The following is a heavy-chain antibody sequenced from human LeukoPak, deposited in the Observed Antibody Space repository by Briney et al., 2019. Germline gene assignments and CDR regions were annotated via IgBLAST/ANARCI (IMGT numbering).Heavy chain of an antibody. V-gene: IGHV3-30*02. Sequence: PGGSLRLSCVASGFNLSAYAMHWARQAPGKGLEWVSLIRYDGSDKYYADSVKGRFTISRDISKNTLNLQMNSLRAEDTAVYYCAKDASSSSSLGDWSQGTLVTVSS. CDR2: IRYDGSDK. D-gene: IGHD6-6*01. J-gene: IGHJ4*02. CDR3: AKDASSSSSLGD. CDR1: GFNLSAYA.